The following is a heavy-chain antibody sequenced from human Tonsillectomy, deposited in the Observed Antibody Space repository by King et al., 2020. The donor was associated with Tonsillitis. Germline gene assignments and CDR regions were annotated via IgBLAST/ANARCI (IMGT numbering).Heavy chain of an antibody. V-gene: IGHV3-30*18. CDR2: ISYDGSNK. CDR3: AKDLQTGEDLFDY. J-gene: IGHJ4*02. Sequence: VQLVESGGGVVQPGRSLRLSCAASGFTFSSYGMHWVRQAPGKGLEWVAVISYDGSNKYYADSVKGRCTIPRDNSKNTLYLQMNSLRAEDTAVYYCAKDLQTGEDLFDYWGQGTLVTVSS. CDR1: GFTFSSYG. D-gene: IGHD1-1*01.